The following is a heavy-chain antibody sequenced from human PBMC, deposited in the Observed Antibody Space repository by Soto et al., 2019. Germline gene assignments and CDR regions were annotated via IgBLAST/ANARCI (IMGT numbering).Heavy chain of an antibody. CDR1: GFTFSSYA. J-gene: IGHJ6*02. V-gene: IGHV3-30-3*01. Sequence: PGGSLRLSCAASGFTFSSYAMHWVRQAPGKGLEWVAVISYDGSNKYYADSVKGRFTISRDNSKNTLYLQMNSLRAEDTAVYYCARDPDKGYCSGGSCPYYYYGMDVWGQGTTVTVS. CDR2: ISYDGSNK. CDR3: ARDPDKGYCSGGSCPYYYYGMDV. D-gene: IGHD2-15*01.